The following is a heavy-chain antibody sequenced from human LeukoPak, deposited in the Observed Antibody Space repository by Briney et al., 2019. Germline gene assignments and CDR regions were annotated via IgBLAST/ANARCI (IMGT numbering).Heavy chain of an antibody. J-gene: IGHJ4*02. V-gene: IGHV3-48*01. CDR3: ARRGDAPMVGDY. Sequence: GGSLRLSCAASRFTFRMYKMNWVRQAPGKGLEWVSHINSGSSNIYYADSVKGRFTISRDNAKNSLYLQMTSLKVEDTAGYYCARRGDAPMVGDYWGQGTLVTVSS. CDR1: RFTFRMYK. CDR2: INSGSSNI. D-gene: IGHD5-18*01.